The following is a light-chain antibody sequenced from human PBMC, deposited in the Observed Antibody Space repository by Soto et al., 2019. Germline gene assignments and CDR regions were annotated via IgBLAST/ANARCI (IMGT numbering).Light chain of an antibody. CDR1: QSVSSY. J-gene: IGKJ5*01. Sequence: EIVLTQSPATLSLSPGERATLSCRASQSVSSYLACYQQKPGQAPRLLIYDASNRATGIPARFSGSGSGTDFTLTISSLEPEDFAVYFCQQRTNWLFGQGTRLEI. CDR2: DAS. CDR3: QQRTNWL. V-gene: IGKV3-11*01.